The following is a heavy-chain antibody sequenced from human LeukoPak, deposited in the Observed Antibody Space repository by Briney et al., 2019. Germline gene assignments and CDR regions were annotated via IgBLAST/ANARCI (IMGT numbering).Heavy chain of an antibody. Sequence: PSETLSLTCTVSGGSISSSSYYWGWIRQPPGKGLEWIGSIYYSGSTYYNPSLKSRVTISVDTSKNQFSLKLSSVTAADTAVYYCARLSQQWLVGYNWFDPWGQGILVTVSS. CDR2: IYYSGST. D-gene: IGHD6-19*01. CDR1: GGSISSSSYY. CDR3: ARLSQQWLVGYNWFDP. J-gene: IGHJ5*02. V-gene: IGHV4-39*01.